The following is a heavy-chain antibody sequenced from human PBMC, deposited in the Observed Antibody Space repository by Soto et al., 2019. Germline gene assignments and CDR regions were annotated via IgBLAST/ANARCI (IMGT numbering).Heavy chain of an antibody. D-gene: IGHD3-10*01. CDR1: GFTFSSYG. V-gene: IGHV3-33*01. Sequence: QVQLVESGGGVVQPGRSLRLSCAASGFTFSSYGMHWVRQAPGKGLEWVAVIWYDGSNKYYADSLKGRFTISRDNSKNTLYLQMNILRAEDTAVYYCARERITMVRGVIIPAQVGSSFDYWGQGTLVTVS. CDR3: ARERITMVRGVIIPAQVGSSFDY. J-gene: IGHJ4*02. CDR2: IWYDGSNK.